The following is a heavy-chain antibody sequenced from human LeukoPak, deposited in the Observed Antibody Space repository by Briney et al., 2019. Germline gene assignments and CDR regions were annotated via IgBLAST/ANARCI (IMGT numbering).Heavy chain of an antibody. D-gene: IGHD3-9*01. CDR3: ARLNYDILTGYYAIDY. V-gene: IGHV4-34*01. CDR2: INHSGST. CDR1: GGSFSGYY. Sequence: SETLSLTCAVYGGSFSGYYWSWIRQPPGKGLEWIGEINHSGSTNYNPSLKSRVTISVDTSKNQFSLKLSSVTAADTAVYYCARLNYDILTGYYAIDYWGQGTLVTVSS. J-gene: IGHJ4*02.